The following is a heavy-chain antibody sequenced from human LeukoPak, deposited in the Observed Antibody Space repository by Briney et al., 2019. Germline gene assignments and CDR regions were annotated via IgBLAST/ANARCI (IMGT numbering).Heavy chain of an antibody. Sequence: PSQTLSLTCTVSGDSISRGSYYWTWIRQPAGKGLEYIARMSSIGNTDYNPALKSRVTISVDTSKNQFSLDLDSVTATDTAVYYCARFRFAGGFDAFDIWGQGTMVTVSS. D-gene: IGHD3-10*01. V-gene: IGHV4-61*02. CDR2: MSSIGNT. CDR1: GDSISRGSYY. J-gene: IGHJ3*02. CDR3: ARFRFAGGFDAFDI.